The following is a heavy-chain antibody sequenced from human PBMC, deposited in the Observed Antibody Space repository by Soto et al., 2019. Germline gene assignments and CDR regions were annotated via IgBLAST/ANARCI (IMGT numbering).Heavy chain of an antibody. CDR3: ASRITVFGLMLPTLAP. CDR1: GGSISSGDYY. D-gene: IGHD3-3*01. Sequence: SSETLSLSCTVSGGSISSGDYYWSWIRQPPGKGLEWIGYIYYSGSTYYNPSLKSRVTISVDTSKNQFSLKLSSVTAADTAVYYCASRITVFGLMLPTLAPWGQRNQVTVS. V-gene: IGHV4-30-4*02. CDR2: IYYSGST. J-gene: IGHJ5*02.